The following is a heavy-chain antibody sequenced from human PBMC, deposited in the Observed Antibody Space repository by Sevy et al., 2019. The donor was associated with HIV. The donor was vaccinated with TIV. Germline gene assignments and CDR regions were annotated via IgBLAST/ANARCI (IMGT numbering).Heavy chain of an antibody. CDR3: ARAYGDYVVY. CDR2: IYSGGST. D-gene: IGHD4-17*01. J-gene: IGHJ4*02. Sequence: GGSLRLSCAASVFTVSSNYMSWVRQAPGKGLEWVSVIYSGGSTYYADSVKGRFTISRDNSKNTLYLQMNSLRAEDTAVYYCARAYGDYVVYWGQGTLVTVSS. V-gene: IGHV3-53*01. CDR1: VFTVSSNY.